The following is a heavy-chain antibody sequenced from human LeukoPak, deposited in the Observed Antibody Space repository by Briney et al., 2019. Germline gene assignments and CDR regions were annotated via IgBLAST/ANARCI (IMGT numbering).Heavy chain of an antibody. V-gene: IGHV4-39*01. CDR1: GGSISSSSYY. Sequence: SETLSLTCTVSGGSISSSSYYWRWIRQPPGKGLEWIGSIYYNCSTYYNPSLKSRVTISVDTSKNQFSLSLSSVTAADTAVYYCARRPYTSGWYYYFDYWGQGTLVTVSS. J-gene: IGHJ4*02. CDR2: IYYNCST. D-gene: IGHD6-19*01. CDR3: ARRPYTSGWYYYFDY.